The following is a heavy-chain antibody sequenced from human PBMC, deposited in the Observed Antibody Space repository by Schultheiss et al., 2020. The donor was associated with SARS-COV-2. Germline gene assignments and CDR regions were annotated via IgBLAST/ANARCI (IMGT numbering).Heavy chain of an antibody. CDR2: INHSGST. D-gene: IGHD3-22*01. J-gene: IGHJ2*01. CDR1: GYSISSGYY. CDR3: ARGRYYYDSSGRYWYFDL. Sequence: SETLSLTCAVSGYSISSGYYWGWIRQPPGKGLEWIGEINHSGSTYYNPSLKSRVTISVDTSKNQFSLKLSSVTAADTAVYYCARGRYYYDSSGRYWYFDLWGRGTLVTVSS. V-gene: IGHV4-38-2*01.